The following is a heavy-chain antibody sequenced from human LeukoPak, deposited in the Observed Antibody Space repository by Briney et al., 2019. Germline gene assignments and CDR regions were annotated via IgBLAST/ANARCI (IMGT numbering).Heavy chain of an antibody. CDR1: GGSISSYY. D-gene: IGHD1-26*01. V-gene: IGHV4-59*08. J-gene: IGHJ6*03. Sequence: PSETLSLTCTVSGGSISSYYWSWIRQPPGKGLEWIGYIYYSGSTNYNPSLKSRVTISVDTSKNQFSLKLSSVTAADTAVYYCARVPRGSTVGTLPYFYYYMDVWGKGTTVIISS. CDR3: ARVPRGSTVGTLPYFYYYMDV. CDR2: IYYSGST.